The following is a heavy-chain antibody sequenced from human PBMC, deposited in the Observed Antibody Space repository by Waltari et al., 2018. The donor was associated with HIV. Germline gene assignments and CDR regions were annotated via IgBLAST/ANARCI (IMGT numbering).Heavy chain of an antibody. Sequence: EVKLVESGGGFVQPGRSLRLPCTASGFTFGDYVMSWFRQAPGKGLEWVGFIRSKAYGGTTEYAASVKGRFTISRDDSKSIAYLQMNSLKTEDTAVYYCTRDGLYYDFWSGYPGYWGQGTLVTVSS. CDR1: GFTFGDYV. D-gene: IGHD3-3*01. J-gene: IGHJ4*02. CDR3: TRDGLYYDFWSGYPGY. V-gene: IGHV3-49*03. CDR2: IRSKAYGGTT.